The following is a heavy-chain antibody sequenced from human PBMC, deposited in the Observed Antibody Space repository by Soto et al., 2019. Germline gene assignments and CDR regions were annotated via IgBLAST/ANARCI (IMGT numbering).Heavy chain of an antibody. CDR2: INESGST. J-gene: IGHJ4*02. D-gene: IGHD2-21*01. V-gene: IGHV4-34*01. CDR1: GQSFPGPS. Sequence: QVQLQQGGAGLVTTYETLSLACDVYGQSFPGPSWAWIRQPPGKGREWIGEINESGSTYYNTSLNSRVTISTDTYKNQFSLKLRSVSAADTDAYFCARGSGIVALPGELEDVNSVSGGQGTLVNVSS. CDR3: ARGSGIVALPGELEDVNSVS.